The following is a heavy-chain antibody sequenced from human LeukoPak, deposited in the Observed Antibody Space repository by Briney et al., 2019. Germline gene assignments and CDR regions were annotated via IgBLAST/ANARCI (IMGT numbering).Heavy chain of an antibody. D-gene: IGHD3-22*01. CDR3: ARAAGNFYDSSGSVDY. CDR1: GFTFSSFP. Sequence: GGSLRLSCAASGFTFSSFPMSWVRQAPGKGLEWVSYISSSGSTIYYADSVKGRFTISRDNAKNSLYLQMNSLRAEDTAVYYCARAAGNFYDSSGSVDYWGQGTLVTVSS. V-gene: IGHV3-48*04. CDR2: ISSSGSTI. J-gene: IGHJ4*02.